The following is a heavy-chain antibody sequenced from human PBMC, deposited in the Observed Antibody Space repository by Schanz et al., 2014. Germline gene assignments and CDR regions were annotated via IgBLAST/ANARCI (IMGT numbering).Heavy chain of an antibody. Sequence: VQLVESGGGLVKPGGSLRLSCAASGFTFRDYYMSWIRQAPGKGLEWVSALSGSGGSTYYADSVKGRFTISRDNSENTLYRQMNSLSADDTAVFYCAKGMGYCSGGTCYDCYYYGLDVWGQGTTVTVSS. V-gene: IGHV3-23*04. J-gene: IGHJ6*02. CDR1: GFTFRDYY. CDR3: AKGMGYCSGGTCYDCYYYGLDV. D-gene: IGHD2-15*01. CDR2: LSGSGGST.